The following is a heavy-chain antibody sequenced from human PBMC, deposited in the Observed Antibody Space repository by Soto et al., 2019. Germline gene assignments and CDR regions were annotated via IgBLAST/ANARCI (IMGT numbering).Heavy chain of an antibody. CDR2: VYYSGTT. D-gene: IGHD4-17*01. CDR1: GGSVSNKTYY. CDR3: ARTTAVPNTLRSRYFFDY. V-gene: IGHV4-61*01. Sequence: SEPLPLTCSVSGGSVSNKTYYWSWIRQPPGKRLEWIGYVYYSGTTNYNPSLKSRVTISVDLSKNQFSLRLSSVTTADTALYYCARTTAVPNTLRSRYFFDYWGQGTLVTVSS. J-gene: IGHJ4*02.